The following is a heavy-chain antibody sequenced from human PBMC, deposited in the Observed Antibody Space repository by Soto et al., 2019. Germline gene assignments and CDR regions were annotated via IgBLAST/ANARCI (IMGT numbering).Heavy chain of an antibody. CDR2: INPNSGGT. CDR3: ARVLGGIPILAY. V-gene: IGHV1-2*04. Sequence: QVQLEQSGAEVKKPGASVKVSCKVSGYTFTNYYLHWVRQAPGQGLEWMGWINPNSGGTSYAQKFQGWVTVTRDTHISTAYMELNRLTSDDTAIYYFARVLGGIPILAYWGQGTLVTVSS. D-gene: IGHD1-26*01. J-gene: IGHJ4*02. CDR1: GYTFTNYY.